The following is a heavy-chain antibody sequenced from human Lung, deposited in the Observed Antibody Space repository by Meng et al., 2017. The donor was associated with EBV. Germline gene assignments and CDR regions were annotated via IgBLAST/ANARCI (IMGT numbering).Heavy chain of an antibody. D-gene: IGHD6-13*01. CDR3: ARGGGSFFDY. V-gene: IGHV4-59*01. J-gene: IGHJ4*02. Sequence: QEQDPGVMKTFATRALNCTVSGCSISDSLRGSVRQPPWKGLEWTGSISYTESTRFNPPLKIRVTLSVNTSKNQVSLKMPSVTAADTAVYYCARGGGSFFDYWGLGTLVTVSS. CDR1: GCSISDSL. CDR2: ISYTEST.